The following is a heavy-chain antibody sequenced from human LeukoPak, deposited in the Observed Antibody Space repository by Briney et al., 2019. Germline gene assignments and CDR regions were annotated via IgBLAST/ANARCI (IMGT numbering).Heavy chain of an antibody. V-gene: IGHV3-30-3*01. CDR2: ISYDGSNK. CDR3: ARDRVRFLEWSFDY. J-gene: IGHJ4*02. D-gene: IGHD3-3*01. CDR1: GFTFSSYA. Sequence: GRSLRLSCAASGFTFSSYAMHWVRQAPGKGLEWVAVISYDGSNKYYADSVKGRFTISRDNSKNTLYLQMNSLRAEDTAVCYCARDRVRFLEWSFDYWGQGTLVTVSS.